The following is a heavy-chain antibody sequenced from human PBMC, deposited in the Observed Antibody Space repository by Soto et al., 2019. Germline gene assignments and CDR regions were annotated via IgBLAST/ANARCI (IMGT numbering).Heavy chain of an antibody. V-gene: IGHV3-23*01. CDR1: GFTFSSYA. Sequence: GESLKISCAASGFTFSSYAMSWVRQAPGKGLEWVSAISGSGGSTYYADSVKGRFTISRDNSKNTLYLQMNSLRAEDTAVYYCAKDPSSGDAFDIWGQGTMVTVSS. D-gene: IGHD6-19*01. CDR3: AKDPSSGDAFDI. CDR2: ISGSGGST. J-gene: IGHJ3*02.